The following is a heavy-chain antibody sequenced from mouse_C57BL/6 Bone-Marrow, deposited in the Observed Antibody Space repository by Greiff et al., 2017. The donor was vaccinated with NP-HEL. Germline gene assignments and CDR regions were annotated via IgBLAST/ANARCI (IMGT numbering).Heavy chain of an antibody. CDR2: INYDGSST. CDR3: ARFYYDYDGYFEV. V-gene: IGHV5-16*01. J-gene: IGHJ1*03. Sequence: DVKLVESEGGLVQPGSSMKLSCTASGFTFSDYYMAWVRQVPEKGLEWVANINYDGSSTYYLDSLKSRVIISRDTAKNILYLQMSSLKSEDTATYYCARFYYDYDGYFEVWGTGTTVTVSS. D-gene: IGHD2-4*01. CDR1: GFTFSDYY.